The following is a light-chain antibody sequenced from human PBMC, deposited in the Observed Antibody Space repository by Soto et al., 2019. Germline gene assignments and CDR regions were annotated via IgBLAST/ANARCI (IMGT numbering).Light chain of an antibody. CDR1: QSVFTN. CDR3: QQYNTWPLT. CDR2: GVS. V-gene: IGKV3-15*01. Sequence: EIVMTQSPATLSVSPGERATLSCRASQSVFTNFAWHQHKAGQAPRLLIYGVSTRATGVPVRFSGSGSGTEFTLTISSLQSEDFAVYYCQQYNTWPLTFGGGTKVEIK. J-gene: IGKJ4*01.